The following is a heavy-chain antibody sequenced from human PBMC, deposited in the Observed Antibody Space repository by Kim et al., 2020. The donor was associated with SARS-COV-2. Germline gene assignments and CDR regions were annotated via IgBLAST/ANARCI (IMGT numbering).Heavy chain of an antibody. J-gene: IGHJ4*02. CDR3: ARGRDSSVYYFDY. V-gene: IGHV3-66*01. Sequence: GGSLRLSCAASGFTVSSNYMSWVRQAPGKGLEWVSVNYSGGSTYYADSVKGRFTISRDNSKNTLYLQMNSLRAEDTAVYYCARGRDSSVYYFDYWRQGTLVTVHS. CDR2: NYSGGST. D-gene: IGHD6-19*01. CDR1: GFTVSSNY.